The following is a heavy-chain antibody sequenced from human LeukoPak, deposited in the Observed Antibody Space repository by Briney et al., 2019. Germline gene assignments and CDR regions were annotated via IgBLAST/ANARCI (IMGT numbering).Heavy chain of an antibody. Sequence: SETLSLTCTVSGGSISSYYWSWIRQPPGKGLEWIGSIYHSGSTYYNPSLKSRVTISVDTSKNQFSLKLSSVTAADTAVYYCARDNIAVADHGGEAYFDLWGRGTLVTVSS. CDR3: ARDNIAVADHGGEAYFDL. J-gene: IGHJ2*01. D-gene: IGHD6-19*01. CDR1: GGSISSYY. CDR2: IYHSGST. V-gene: IGHV4-38-2*02.